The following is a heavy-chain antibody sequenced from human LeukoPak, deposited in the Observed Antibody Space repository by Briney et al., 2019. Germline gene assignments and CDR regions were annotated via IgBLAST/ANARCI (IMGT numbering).Heavy chain of an antibody. CDR1: GGSISSGSYY. D-gene: IGHD3-3*01. CDR2: IYYSGST. CDR3: ASRNYDFWSGRADY. V-gene: IGHV4-61*01. Sequence: SETLSLTCTVSGGSISSGSYYWSWIRQPPGKGLEWIGYIYYSGSTNYNPSLKSRVTISVDTSKNQFSLKLSSVTAADTAVYYCASRNYDFWSGRADYWGQGTLVTVSS. J-gene: IGHJ4*02.